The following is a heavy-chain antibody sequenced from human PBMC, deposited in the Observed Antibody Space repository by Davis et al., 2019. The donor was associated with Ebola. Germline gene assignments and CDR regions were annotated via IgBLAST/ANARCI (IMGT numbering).Heavy chain of an antibody. Sequence: GGSLRLSCAASGFTFSSYATNWVRQAPGKGLEWVSSISKNDYEYYADPMKGRFTISRDNAKSSLFLQMDSLRAEDTAVYYCARELPEAVDDAFDIWGQGTMVTVSS. D-gene: IGHD6-19*01. V-gene: IGHV3-21*01. CDR1: GFTFSSYA. CDR2: ISKNDYE. CDR3: ARELPEAVDDAFDI. J-gene: IGHJ3*02.